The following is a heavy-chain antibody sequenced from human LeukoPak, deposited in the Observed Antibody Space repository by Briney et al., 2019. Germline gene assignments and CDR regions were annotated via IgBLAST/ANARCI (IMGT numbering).Heavy chain of an antibody. CDR3: ARETNYYDSSGNPYMDV. CDR2: ISGYNTYT. D-gene: IGHD3-22*01. V-gene: IGHV1-18*01. J-gene: IGHJ6*03. CDR1: NNTLSNNG. Sequence: ASVKVSCKASNNTLSNNGVTWVRQAPGQGLEWMGWISGYNTYTTYAQKFQGRVTMTRDTSTSTVYMELSSLRSEDTAVYYCARETNYYDSSGNPYMDVWGKGTTVTISS.